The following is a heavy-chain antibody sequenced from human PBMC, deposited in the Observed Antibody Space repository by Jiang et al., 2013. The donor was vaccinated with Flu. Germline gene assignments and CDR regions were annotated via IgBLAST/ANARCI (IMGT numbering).Heavy chain of an antibody. Sequence: GLVKPSETLSLTCAVYGGSFSGYYWSWIRQPPGKGLEWIGEINHSGSTNYNPSLKSRVTISVDTSKNQFSLKLSSVTAADTAVYYCARGRGGIAVAVYWGQGTLVTVSS. CDR1: GGSFSGYY. CDR3: ARGRGGIAVAVY. CDR2: INHSGST. V-gene: IGHV4-34*01. J-gene: IGHJ4*02. D-gene: IGHD6-19*01.